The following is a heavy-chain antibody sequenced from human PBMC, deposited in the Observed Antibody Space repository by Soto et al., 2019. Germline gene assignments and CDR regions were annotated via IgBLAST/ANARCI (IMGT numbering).Heavy chain of an antibody. CDR1: GFTFSSYA. CDR2: ISGSGGST. D-gene: IGHD1-7*01. V-gene: IGHV3-23*01. Sequence: PGGSLRLSCVASGFTFSSYAMSWVRQAPGKGLEWVSVISGSGGSTYYADSVKGRFTISRDNSKNTLSLQMSSLRAEDTAVYYCAKGWSNWNYGSPFDYWGQGTRVTVPS. J-gene: IGHJ4*02. CDR3: AKGWSNWNYGSPFDY.